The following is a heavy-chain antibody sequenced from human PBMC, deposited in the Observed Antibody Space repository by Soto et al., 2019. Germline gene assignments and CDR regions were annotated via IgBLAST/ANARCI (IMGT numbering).Heavy chain of an antibody. CDR1: GFTFSSYS. V-gene: IGHV3-48*04. Sequence: PGGSLILSCAASGFTFSSYSMNWVRQAPGKGLEWVSYYVDSVKGRFTISRDNAKNSLYLQMNSLRAEDTAVYYCARDILEASDFDYWGQGTLVTVSS. CDR3: ARDILEASDFDY. J-gene: IGHJ4*02. D-gene: IGHD1-1*01.